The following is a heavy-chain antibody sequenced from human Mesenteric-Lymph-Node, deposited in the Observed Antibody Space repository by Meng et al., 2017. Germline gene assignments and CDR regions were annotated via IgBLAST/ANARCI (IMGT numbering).Heavy chain of an antibody. V-gene: IGHV1-69*06. D-gene: IGHD3-22*01. CDR2: IIPIFGTA. CDR3: AIGVVVIPYYFDY. Sequence: VWVVEAGAECKRPGSSVKVSGRASGGTFSSYAISWVRQAPGQGLEWMGGIIPIFGTANYAQKFRGRVTITADKSTSTAYMELSSLRSEDTAVYYCAIGVVVIPYYFDYWGQGTLVTVSS. J-gene: IGHJ4*02. CDR1: GGTFSSYA.